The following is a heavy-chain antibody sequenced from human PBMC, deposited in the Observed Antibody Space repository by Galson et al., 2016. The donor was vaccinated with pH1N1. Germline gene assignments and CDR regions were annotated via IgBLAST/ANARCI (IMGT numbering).Heavy chain of an antibody. J-gene: IGHJ4*02. CDR1: GFTFSGSA. Sequence: SLRLSCAASGFTFSGSAMHWVRQASGTGLEWVGRIRSKGNNYTTVYAASVKGRFTISRDDSENTAYLQMNSLKTEDTAVYYCTRPGGYCSSTSCLRDYWGQGTLVTVSS. D-gene: IGHD2-2*01. V-gene: IGHV3-73*01. CDR3: TRPGGYCSSTSCLRDY. CDR2: IRSKGNNYTT.